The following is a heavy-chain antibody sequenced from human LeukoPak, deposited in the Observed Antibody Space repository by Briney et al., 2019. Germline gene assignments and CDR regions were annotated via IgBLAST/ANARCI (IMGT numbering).Heavy chain of an antibody. V-gene: IGHV4-39*01. CDR3: ARVIRPTGYYSDRKSGSFDF. CDR1: GASIRSSHHS. D-gene: IGHD3-9*01. J-gene: IGHJ4*02. Sequence: PSETLSLTCAVSGASIRSSHHSWGWFRQPPGKGLEWIGSIYSSGTTYYSPSLRTRVTISVDTSRDQFSLKLSSVTAADTSTYYCARVIRPTGYYSDRKSGSFDFWGQGTVVTVSS. CDR2: IYSSGTT.